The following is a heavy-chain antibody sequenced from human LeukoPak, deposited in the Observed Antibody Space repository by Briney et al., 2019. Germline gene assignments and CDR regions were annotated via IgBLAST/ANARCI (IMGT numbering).Heavy chain of an antibody. J-gene: IGHJ3*02. V-gene: IGHV3-30-3*01. D-gene: IGHD6-19*01. CDR1: GFTFSSYA. CDR2: ISYDGSNK. Sequence: PGGSLRLSCAASGFTFSSYAMHWVRQAPGKGLEWVAVISYDGSNKYYADSVKGRFTISRDNSKNTLYLQMNSLRAEDTAVYYCARGPSIAVTGLGDAFDIWGQGTMVTVSS. CDR3: ARGPSIAVTGLGDAFDI.